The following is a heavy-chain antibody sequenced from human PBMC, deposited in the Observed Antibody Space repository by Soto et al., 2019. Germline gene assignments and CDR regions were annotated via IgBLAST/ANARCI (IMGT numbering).Heavy chain of an antibody. CDR2: IRSKVYGGTT. CDR3: TSTIFGVVIPGGYYYGMDV. J-gene: IGHJ6*02. Sequence: GGSLRLSCIASGFTFGDYAMSWFHQAPGKGLEWVGFIRSKVYGGTTEYAASVKGRFTISRDDSISIAYLQMNSLKTEDTAVYYCTSTIFGVVIPGGYYYGMDVWGQGTTVTVSS. CDR1: GFTFGDYA. V-gene: IGHV3-49*03. D-gene: IGHD3-3*01.